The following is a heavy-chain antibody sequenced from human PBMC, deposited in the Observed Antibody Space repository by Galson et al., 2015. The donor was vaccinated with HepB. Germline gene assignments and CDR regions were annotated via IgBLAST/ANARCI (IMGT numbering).Heavy chain of an antibody. J-gene: IGHJ4*02. CDR1: GFTFTRYA. V-gene: IGHV3-23*01. CDR3: AKDGIMVANNPYQLHF. Sequence: SLRLSCAASGFTFTRYAMTWVRQAPGKGLEWVSSITSSGANTYYTDSVKGRFTISRDNSRNTLLLQLNSLRAEDTAVYYCAKDGIMVANNPYQLHFWGQGTLVSVS. D-gene: IGHD2-15*01. CDR2: ITSSGANT.